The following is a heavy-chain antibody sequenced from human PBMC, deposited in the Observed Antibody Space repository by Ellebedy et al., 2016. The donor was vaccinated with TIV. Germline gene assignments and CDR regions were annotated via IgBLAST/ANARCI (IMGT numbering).Heavy chain of an antibody. J-gene: IGHJ4*02. D-gene: IGHD3-16*01. V-gene: IGHV5-51*01. CDR1: GYIFTNYW. CDR3: TRRGPGSADY. CDR2: IYPGDSDT. Sequence: GESLKISCKASGYIFTNYWIGWVRQMPGKGLEWMGFIYPGDSDTRYSPSFEGQVTVSADKSITTAYLQWSSLRASDTAIYYCTRRGPGSADYWGRGTLVTVSS.